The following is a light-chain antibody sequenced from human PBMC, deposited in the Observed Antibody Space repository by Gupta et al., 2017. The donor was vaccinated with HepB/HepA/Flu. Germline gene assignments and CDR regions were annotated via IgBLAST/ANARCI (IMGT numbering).Light chain of an antibody. CDR1: QSLLHSNGYNY. CDR2: LGS. Sequence: DIVMTQPPLSLPVTPGGPASISCRSSQSLLHSNGYNYLDWYLQKPGQSPQLLIYLGSNRASGVPDRFSGSGSGTDFTLKISRVEAEDVGVYYCMQALQIPWTFGQGTKVEIK. CDR3: MQALQIPWT. V-gene: IGKV2-28*01. J-gene: IGKJ1*01.